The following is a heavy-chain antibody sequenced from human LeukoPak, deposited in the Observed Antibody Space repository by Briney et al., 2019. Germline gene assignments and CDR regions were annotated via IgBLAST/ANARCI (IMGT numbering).Heavy chain of an antibody. D-gene: IGHD2-15*01. Sequence: SETLSLTCTVSGGSISSYYWSWIRQPAGKALEWIGRIYTSGSANYNPSLKSRVTMSVDTSKNQLSLKLSSVTAADTAVYYCARGVVFRRENYYYYYMDVWGKGTTVTVSS. CDR2: IYTSGSA. J-gene: IGHJ6*03. V-gene: IGHV4-4*07. CDR3: ARGVVFRRENYYYYYMDV. CDR1: GGSISSYY.